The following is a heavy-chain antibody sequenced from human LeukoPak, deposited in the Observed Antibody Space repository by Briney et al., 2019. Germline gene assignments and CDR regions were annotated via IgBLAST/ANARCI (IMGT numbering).Heavy chain of an antibody. Sequence: GGSLRLSCAASGFTVSSNYMSWVRQAPGKGLEWVSVIYSGGSTYYADSVKGRLTISRDNSKNTLCLQVNSLRAEDTAVYYCARDNVGWFDPWGQGTLVTVSS. V-gene: IGHV3-53*01. D-gene: IGHD2-15*01. J-gene: IGHJ5*02. CDR1: GFTVSSNY. CDR2: IYSGGST. CDR3: ARDNVGWFDP.